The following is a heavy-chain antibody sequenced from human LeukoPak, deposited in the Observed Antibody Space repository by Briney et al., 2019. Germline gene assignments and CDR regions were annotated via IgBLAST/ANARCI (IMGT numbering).Heavy chain of an antibody. Sequence: TSETLSLTCAFYGASFSGYYWRWIRQPPGKGLEWIGEINHSGITTYNPSLKSRVTISVDTSKKQFSLKLNSVTAADTAVYYRAISHKWLLLDYWGQGTLVTVSS. CDR2: INHSGIT. CDR1: GASFSGYY. J-gene: IGHJ4*02. CDR3: AISHKWLLLDY. D-gene: IGHD2-15*01. V-gene: IGHV4-34*01.